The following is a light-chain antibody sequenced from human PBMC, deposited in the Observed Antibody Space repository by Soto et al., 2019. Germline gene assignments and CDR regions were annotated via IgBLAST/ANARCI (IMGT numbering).Light chain of an antibody. CDR3: PQYGSPPPYT. CDR2: AAS. J-gene: IGKJ2*01. V-gene: IGKV3-20*01. CDR1: QSVTSNK. Sequence: ENVLTQSPVTLSLSPGERATLSCRASQSVTSNKVAWFQQKPGQAPRLLIRAASSRATGIPDRFSGSGSATDFTLTISRLEPEAFAVYYGPQYGSPPPYTSGKGTKLEIK.